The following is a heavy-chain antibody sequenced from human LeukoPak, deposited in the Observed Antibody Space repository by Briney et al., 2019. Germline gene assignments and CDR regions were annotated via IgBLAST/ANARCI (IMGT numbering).Heavy chain of an antibody. CDR2: ISAYNGNT. V-gene: IGHV1-18*01. CDR1: GYTFTSYG. D-gene: IGHD6-13*01. CDR3: ARWMGSSSSNFYY. Sequence: ASVKVSCKASGYTFTSYGISWVRQAPGQGLEGMGWISAYNGNTNYVQKLQDGVTMTTDTSTSTAYKELRSLRSDDTAVYYCARWMGSSSSNFYYWGQGTLVTVS. J-gene: IGHJ4*02.